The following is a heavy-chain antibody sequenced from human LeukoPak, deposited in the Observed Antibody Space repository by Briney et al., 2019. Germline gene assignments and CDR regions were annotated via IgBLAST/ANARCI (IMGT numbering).Heavy chain of an antibody. D-gene: IGHD6-13*01. CDR1: GFTFSSYA. V-gene: IGHV3-23*03. CDR3: ASRLAAAAINWFDP. CDR2: IYSDVSGGST. Sequence: PGGTLRLSCVVSGFTFSSYAMTWVRQAPGKGLEWVSVIYSDVSGGSTYYADSVKGRFTISRDNSKNTLYLQMNSLRAEDTAVYYCASRLAAAAINWFDPWGQGTLVTVSS. J-gene: IGHJ5*01.